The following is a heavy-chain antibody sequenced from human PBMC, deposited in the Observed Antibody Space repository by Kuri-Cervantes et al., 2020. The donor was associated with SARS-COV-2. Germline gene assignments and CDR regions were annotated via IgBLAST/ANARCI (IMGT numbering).Heavy chain of an antibody. J-gene: IGHJ5*02. V-gene: IGHV3-21*01. D-gene: IGHD1-1*01. CDR2: ITSDSRYI. CDR3: AIGGNYWHA. CDR1: GLTFRSYS. Sequence: GGSLRLSCAASGLTFRSYSMNWVRQSPGKGLEWVASITSDSRYIYYAGSVKGRFTISRDNAKNSLYLEMNSLRAEDTAVYYCAIGGNYWHAWGQGTLVTVSS.